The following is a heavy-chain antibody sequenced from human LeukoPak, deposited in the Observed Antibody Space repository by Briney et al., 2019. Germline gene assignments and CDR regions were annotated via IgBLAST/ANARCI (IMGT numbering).Heavy chain of an antibody. D-gene: IGHD3-22*01. CDR2: IYYSGST. J-gene: IGHJ3*02. V-gene: IGHV4-59*01. CDR1: GGSISSYY. CDR3: ARAPSYYYDSSGYRPVAFDI. Sequence: SETLSLTCTVSGGSISSYYWSWIRQPPGKGLEWIGYIYYSGSTNYNPSLKSRVTISVDTSKNQFSLKLSSVTAADTAVYYCARAPSYYYDSSGYRPVAFDIWGQGTMVTVSS.